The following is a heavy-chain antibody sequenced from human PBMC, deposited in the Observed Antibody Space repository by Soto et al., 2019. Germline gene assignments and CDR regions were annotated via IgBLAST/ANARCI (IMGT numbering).Heavy chain of an antibody. CDR1: GGSIRNYY. J-gene: IGHJ5*02. CDR2: VYSTGTT. Sequence: PSETLSLTCTVSGGSIRNYYWSWIRQPAGKGLEWIGRVYSTGTTNYNPSLRSRVAMSVDTSKNQFSLRLDSVTAADTATYFCARDEYYDSNNWFEHWGLGTLGTVSS. D-gene: IGHD3-22*01. V-gene: IGHV4-4*07. CDR3: ARDEYYDSNNWFEH.